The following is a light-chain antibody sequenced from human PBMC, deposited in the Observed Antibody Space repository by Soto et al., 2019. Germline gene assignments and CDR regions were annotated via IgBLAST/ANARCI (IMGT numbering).Light chain of an antibody. CDR2: DVS. Sequence: QSALTQPASVSGSPGQSITIPCTGTSSDIGGYNYVSWYQQFPGKAPKLMIYDVSNRPSGVSNRFSASKSGNTASLTISGLQAEDEASYYCSSYTSSSTLVVFGGGTKLPVL. CDR3: SSYTSSSTLVV. CDR1: SSDIGGYNY. V-gene: IGLV2-14*01. J-gene: IGLJ2*01.